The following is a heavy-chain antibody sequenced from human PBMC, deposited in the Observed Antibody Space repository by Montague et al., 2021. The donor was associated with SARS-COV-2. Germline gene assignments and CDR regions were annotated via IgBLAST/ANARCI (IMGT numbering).Heavy chain of an antibody. CDR2: INHSGST. Sequence: SETLSLTCAVYGGSFSGYYWSWIRQPPGKGLEWIGEINHSGSTNYNPSLKSRVTISVDTSKDQFSLKLSSVTAADTAAYYCARVRYYGSGTSLGMDVWGQGTTVTGSS. CDR3: ARVRYYGSGTSLGMDV. V-gene: IGHV4-34*01. D-gene: IGHD3-10*01. J-gene: IGHJ6*02. CDR1: GGSFSGYY.